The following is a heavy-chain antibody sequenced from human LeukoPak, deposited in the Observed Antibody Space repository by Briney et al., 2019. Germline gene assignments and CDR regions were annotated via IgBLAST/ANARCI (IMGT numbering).Heavy chain of an antibody. CDR3: AKITKATTPNY. CDR2: ITDSGRKT. J-gene: IGHJ4*02. D-gene: IGHD4-17*01. CDR1: GLTFSNCA. Sequence: PGGSLRLSCAASGLTFSNCAMNWVRQASGRGLELVSGITDSGRKTYYADSVKGRFSISRDNSKNTVYLQMSDLRAEDTAVYYCAKITKATTPNYWGQGTLVTVSS. V-gene: IGHV3-23*01.